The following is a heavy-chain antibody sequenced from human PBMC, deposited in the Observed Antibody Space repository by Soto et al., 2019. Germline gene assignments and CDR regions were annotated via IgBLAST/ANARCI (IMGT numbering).Heavy chain of an antibody. CDR3: ERSPGGYYID. V-gene: IGHV3-74*01. D-gene: IGHD3-10*01. Sequence: EVQLVESGGGLVQPGGSLRLSCADSGFSFSSYWMHWVRQGPGKGLVWVSRINTDGSSTNYADSVNGRFTISRDNAKNTLYLQMNSLRAEDTAVYYCERSPGGYYIDWGQGTMVTVSS. J-gene: IGHJ3*01. CDR2: INTDGSST. CDR1: GFSFSSYW.